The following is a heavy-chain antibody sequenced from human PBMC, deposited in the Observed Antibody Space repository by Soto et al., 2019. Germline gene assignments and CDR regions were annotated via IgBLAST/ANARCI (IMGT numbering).Heavy chain of an antibody. V-gene: IGHV3-9*01. CDR3: AKDTDYASGSPDY. J-gene: IGHJ4*02. Sequence: GGSLRLSCAASGFIFDDYAMHWVRQPPGKGLEWVSSISWNSNNIGYADSVKGRFTISRDNAKNSLYLQLNSLRAEDTALYYCAKDTDYASGSPDYWGQGTLVTVSS. CDR2: ISWNSNNI. D-gene: IGHD3-10*01. CDR1: GFIFDDYA.